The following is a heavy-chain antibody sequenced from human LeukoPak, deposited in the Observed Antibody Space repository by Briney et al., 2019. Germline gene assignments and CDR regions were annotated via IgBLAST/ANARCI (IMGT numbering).Heavy chain of an antibody. Sequence: GGGLRLSCAASGFTVVRNYMSWVRQAPGRGVEGVSASSGRGGSTYYADSVKCRFTISRHNSKNTLYLQMNSLRAEDTAVYYCAKDRYDGGNSDYYYGMDVWGQGTTVTVSS. CDR1: GFTVVRNY. J-gene: IGHJ6*02. V-gene: IGHV3-23*01. CDR3: AKDRYDGGNSDYYYGMDV. CDR2: SSGRGGST. D-gene: IGHD4-23*01.